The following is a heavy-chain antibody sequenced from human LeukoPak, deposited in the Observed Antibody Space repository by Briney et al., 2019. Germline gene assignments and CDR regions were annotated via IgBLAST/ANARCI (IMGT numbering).Heavy chain of an antibody. CDR3: ARRYYDSSGYSAFDI. D-gene: IGHD3-22*01. V-gene: IGHV1-69*13. CDR2: IIPIFGTA. Sequence: SVKVSCKASGGTFSSYAISWVRQAPRQGLEWMGGIIPIFGTANYAQKFQGRVTITADESTSTAYMELSSLRSEDTAVYYCARRYYDSSGYSAFDIWGQGTMVTVSS. CDR1: GGTFSSYA. J-gene: IGHJ3*02.